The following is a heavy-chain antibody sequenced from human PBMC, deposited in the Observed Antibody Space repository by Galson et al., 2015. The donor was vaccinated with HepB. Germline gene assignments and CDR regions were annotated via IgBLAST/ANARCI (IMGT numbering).Heavy chain of an antibody. CDR3: ARDLGYSGSY. CDR2: ITSSSEYI. D-gene: IGHD1-26*01. V-gene: IGHV3-21*06. CDR1: GFTFSSYS. Sequence: SLRLSCAASGFTFSSYSMSWVRQAPGKGLEWVSSITSSSEYIYYADSMRGRFTISRDNAKNSLYLQTNSLRAADTAVYYCARDLGYSGSYWGQGTLVTVSS. J-gene: IGHJ4*02.